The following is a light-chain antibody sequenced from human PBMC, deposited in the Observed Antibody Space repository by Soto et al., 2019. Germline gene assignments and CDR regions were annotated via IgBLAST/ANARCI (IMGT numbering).Light chain of an antibody. V-gene: IGLV5-39*01. CDR1: SGINVGTDR. J-gene: IGLJ2*01. CDR2: YRSDSDN. Sequence: QLVLTQPTSLSASPGASARFTYTLRSGINVGTDRIYWYQQKPGSPPRYLLRYRSDSDNQQGSGVPSRFSGSKDASTNAGLLHISGLQSEDEADYYCAIWYSTTLVFGGGTKLTVL. CDR3: AIWYSTTLV.